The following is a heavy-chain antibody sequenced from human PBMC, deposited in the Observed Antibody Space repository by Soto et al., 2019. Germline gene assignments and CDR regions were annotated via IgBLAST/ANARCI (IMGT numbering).Heavy chain of an antibody. CDR2: ISAYNGNT. CDR1: GYTFTSYG. V-gene: IGHV1-18*01. D-gene: IGHD3-16*02. Sequence: QVQLVQSGAEVKKPGASVKVSCKASGYTFTSYGISWVRQAPGQGLEWMGWISAYNGNTNYAQKLQGRVTMTTDTPTSTAYMELRSLRSDDTAVYYCARDGMITFGGVIVTQLFDYWGQGTLVTVSS. J-gene: IGHJ4*02. CDR3: ARDGMITFGGVIVTQLFDY.